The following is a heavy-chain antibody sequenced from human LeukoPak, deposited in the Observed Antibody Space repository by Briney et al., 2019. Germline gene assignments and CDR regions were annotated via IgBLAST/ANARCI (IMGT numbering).Heavy chain of an antibody. D-gene: IGHD5-12*01. CDR2: IKNRANSYTT. CDR1: GFTFSDHY. CDR3: ARVVSGYLNNY. V-gene: IGHV3-72*01. Sequence: GGSLRLSCAASGFTFSDHYMDWVRQAPGKGLEWVGRIKNRANSYTTEYAASVTGRFTISRDDSKNSLYLQMNSLKTEDTAVYYCARVVSGYLNNYWGREPWSPSPQ. J-gene: IGHJ4*02.